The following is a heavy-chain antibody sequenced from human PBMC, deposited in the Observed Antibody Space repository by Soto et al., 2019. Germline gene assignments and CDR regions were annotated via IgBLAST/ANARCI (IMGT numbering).Heavy chain of an antibody. V-gene: IGHV3-30*18. D-gene: IGHD3-10*01. CDR3: SKDFKISGGHYGSLNYYYGMDV. CDR1: GFTFSAFG. Sequence: QVHLVESGGGVVQPGRSLRLSCEASGFTFSAFGMHWVRQAPGKGLEWVAIISYDGILKYYADSVKGRFTISRDTSKSALYLQMNSLIPEDTAVYYCSKDFKISGGHYGSLNYYYGMDVWGQGTTVTGSS. CDR2: ISYDGILK. J-gene: IGHJ6*02.